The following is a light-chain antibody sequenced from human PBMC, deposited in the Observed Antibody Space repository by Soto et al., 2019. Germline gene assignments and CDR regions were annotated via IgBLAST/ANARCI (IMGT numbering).Light chain of an antibody. CDR2: DAS. CDR1: QSVSSY. CDR3: KSLGT. Sequence: EIVLTQSPATLSLSPGERATLSCRASQSVSSYLAWYQQKPGQAPRLLIYDASNRATGIPARFSGSGSGTDFTLTNSSLEPEDFAGYYCKSLGTFGGGTKVEIK. J-gene: IGKJ4*01. V-gene: IGKV3-11*01.